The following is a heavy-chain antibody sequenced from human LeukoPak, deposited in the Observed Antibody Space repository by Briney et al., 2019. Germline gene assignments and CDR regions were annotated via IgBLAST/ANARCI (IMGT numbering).Heavy chain of an antibody. CDR1: GYNFTSYW. CDR2: IYPGDSDT. D-gene: IGHD3-10*01. Sequence: GESLKISCKGSGYNFTSYWIGWVRQMPGKGLEWMGIIYPGDSDTRYSPSFQGQVTISADKSISTAYLQWSSLKASDTAMYYCARHAPYGSGSYGLIPHYFDYWGQGTLVTVSS. CDR3: ARHAPYGSGSYGLIPHYFDY. V-gene: IGHV5-51*01. J-gene: IGHJ4*02.